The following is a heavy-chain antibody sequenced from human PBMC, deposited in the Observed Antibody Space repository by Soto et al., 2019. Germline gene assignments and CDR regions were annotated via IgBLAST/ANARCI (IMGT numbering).Heavy chain of an antibody. Sequence: SETLSLTCTVSGGSISSGGYYWSWIRQPPGKGLEWIGYIYYSGSTNYNPSLKSRVTISVDTSKNQFSLKLSSVTAADTAVYYCAAGSGSGNFDYWGQGTLVTVSS. D-gene: IGHD3-10*01. CDR2: IYYSGST. CDR1: GGSISSGGYY. V-gene: IGHV4-61*08. J-gene: IGHJ4*01. CDR3: AAGSGSGNFDY.